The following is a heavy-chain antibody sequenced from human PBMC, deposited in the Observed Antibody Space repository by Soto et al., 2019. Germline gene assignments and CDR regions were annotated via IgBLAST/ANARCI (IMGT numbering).Heavy chain of an antibody. V-gene: IGHV3-15*01. Sequence: EVQLVASGGVLVKPGESLRLSCAGSGLSFSDVKMTWVRQLPGKGLEWVGRIQTKTGGGTADYPAAVRGRFTISRDDSTNTLYRQLNSLKTEDTAVYYCATYYGCAFQIWGQGTTVTVSS. D-gene: IGHD4-17*01. J-gene: IGHJ3*02. CDR3: ATYYGCAFQI. CDR1: GLSFSDVK. CDR2: IQTKTGGGTA.